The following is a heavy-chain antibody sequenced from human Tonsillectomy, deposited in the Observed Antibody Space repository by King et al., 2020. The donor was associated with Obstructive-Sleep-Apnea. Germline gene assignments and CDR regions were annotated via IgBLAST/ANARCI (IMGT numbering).Heavy chain of an antibody. CDR2: MYYSGNT. J-gene: IGHJ4*02. V-gene: IGHV4-59*08. CDR3: ARHRGVEDYGGYGDYFDY. CDR1: GGSISNYY. D-gene: IGHD5-12*01. Sequence: QLQESGPGLGKPSETLSLTCTVSGGSISNYYWSWIRQPPGKRLEWIGYMYYSGNTNFNPSLKSRVTISADTSKIQFSLRLSSVTAADTAVYYCARHRGVEDYGGYGDYFDYWGRGTLVTVSS.